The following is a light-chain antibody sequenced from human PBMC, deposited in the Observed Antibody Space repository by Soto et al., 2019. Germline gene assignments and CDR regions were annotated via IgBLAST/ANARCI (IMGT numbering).Light chain of an antibody. Sequence: DLQMTQSPSSLSASVGDRVTITCRASHDITNYFNWYQQKPGKAPELLIYDASNLETGGPSRFSGSRSGTDFSFTISNLQPEDIGTYYCQQGLTFGGGTKVEIK. CDR1: HDITNY. V-gene: IGKV1-33*01. CDR3: QQGLT. J-gene: IGKJ4*01. CDR2: DAS.